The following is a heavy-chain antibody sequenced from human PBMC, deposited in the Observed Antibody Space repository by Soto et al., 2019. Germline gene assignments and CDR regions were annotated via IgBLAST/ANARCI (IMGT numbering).Heavy chain of an antibody. D-gene: IGHD3-3*01. Sequence: QITLNESGPTVVRPTETLTLTCRFSGFSLTTSGVGVGWIRQSPGKAPEWLALIYWDDDKSYSPSLKSRLTITKDTSKNQVVLTVSDLDPTDTATYYCAHRVLRTVFGLVTTTAIYFDFWGQGTPVAVSS. J-gene: IGHJ4*02. CDR1: GFSLTTSGVG. CDR3: AHRVLRTVFGLVTTTAIYFDF. CDR2: IYWDDDK. V-gene: IGHV2-5*02.